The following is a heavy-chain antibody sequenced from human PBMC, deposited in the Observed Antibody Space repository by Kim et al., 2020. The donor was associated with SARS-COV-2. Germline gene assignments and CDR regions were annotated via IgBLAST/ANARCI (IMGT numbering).Heavy chain of an antibody. Sequence: VKGRFTISRDNSKNTLYLQMNSLRADDTAVYYCAKPLSLFEGSSSSWFDPWGQGTLVTVSS. V-gene: IGHV3-23*01. J-gene: IGHJ5*02. D-gene: IGHD6-6*01. CDR3: AKPLSLFEGSSSSWFDP.